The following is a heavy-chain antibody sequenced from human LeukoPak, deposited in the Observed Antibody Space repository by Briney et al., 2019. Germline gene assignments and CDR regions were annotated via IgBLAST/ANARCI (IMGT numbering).Heavy chain of an antibody. J-gene: IGHJ5*02. CDR3: TRDPSDNWFDP. CDR1: GYAFTSYD. Sequence: GASVKVSCKASGYAFTSYDINWVRQATGQRPEWMGWMNPNTGATGYAQLFQGRVTMTRNSSISTAYMELTSLRFEDTAVYYCTRDPSDNWFDPWGQGTLVTVSS. CDR2: MNPNTGAT. V-gene: IGHV1-8*01. D-gene: IGHD2-2*01.